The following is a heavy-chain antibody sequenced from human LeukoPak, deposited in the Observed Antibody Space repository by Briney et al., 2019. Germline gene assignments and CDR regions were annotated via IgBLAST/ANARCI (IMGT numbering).Heavy chain of an antibody. D-gene: IGHD2-15*01. CDR2: IYYSGST. J-gene: IGHJ5*02. Sequence: PSETLSLTCTVSGGSISSGTYYWRWIRQHPGKGLEWIGYIYYSGSTYYNPSLKSRVTISVDTSKNQFSLKLSSVTAADTAVYYCARGKYCIGGNCYANWFDPWGQGTLVTVSS. CDR3: ARGKYCIGGNCYANWFDP. V-gene: IGHV4-31*03. CDR1: GGSISSGTYY.